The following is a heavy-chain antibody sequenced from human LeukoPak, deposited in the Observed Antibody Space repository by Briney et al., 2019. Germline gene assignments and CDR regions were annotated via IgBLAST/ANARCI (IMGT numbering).Heavy chain of an antibody. V-gene: IGHV1-3*01. CDR3: ARGDIVVVPAAIKGNWFDP. Sequence: ASVKVSCKASGYTFTSYAMHWVRQAPGQRLEWMGWINAGNGNTKYSQKFQGRVTITRDTSASTAYMELSSLRSEDTAVYYCARGDIVVVPAAIKGNWFDPWGQGTLVTVSS. J-gene: IGHJ5*02. CDR1: GYTFTSYA. D-gene: IGHD2-2*02. CDR2: INAGNGNT.